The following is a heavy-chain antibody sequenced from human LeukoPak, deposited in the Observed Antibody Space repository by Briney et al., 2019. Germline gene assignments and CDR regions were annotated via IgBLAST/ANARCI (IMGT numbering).Heavy chain of an antibody. V-gene: IGHV3-7*01. CDR2: IKQDGSEK. CDR1: GFTFSSYW. CDR3: ARSARLMKGVVEVTALDD. Sequence: GGSLRLSCAASGFTFSSYWMSWVRQAPGKGLEWVANIKQDGSEKYYVDSVKGRFTISRDNAKNSVYLEMNSLRADDTAVYYCARSARLMKGVVEVTALDDWGQGTLVTVSS. D-gene: IGHD3-3*01. J-gene: IGHJ4*02.